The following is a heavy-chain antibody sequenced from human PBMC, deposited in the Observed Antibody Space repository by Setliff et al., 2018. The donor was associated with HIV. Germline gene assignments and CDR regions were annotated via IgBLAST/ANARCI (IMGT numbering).Heavy chain of an antibody. J-gene: IGHJ2*01. CDR3: ARVGAAAGTAWYFDL. D-gene: IGHD6-13*01. CDR2: ISVDNGDT. Sequence: ASVKVSCKASGYTFTRYDINWVRQATGQGPEWMGWISVDNGDTNYAQKVQGRVSMTTDTSTSTAYMELRSLRSDDTAVYYCARVGAAAGTAWYFDLWGRGTLVTVSS. CDR1: GYTFTRYD. V-gene: IGHV1-18*01.